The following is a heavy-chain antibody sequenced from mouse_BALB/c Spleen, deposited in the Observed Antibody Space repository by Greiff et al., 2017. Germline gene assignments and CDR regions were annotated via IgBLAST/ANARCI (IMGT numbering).Heavy chain of an antibody. CDR3: DRHGSSSLDYAMDY. CDR1: GFTFSSYT. D-gene: IGHD1-1*01. Sequence: EVQLVESGGGLVQPGGSLKLSCAASGFTFSSYTMSWVRQTPEKRLEWVAYISNGGGSTYYPDTVKGRFTISRDNAKNTLYLQMSSLKSEDTAMYYCDRHGSSSLDYAMDYWGQGTSVTVSS. J-gene: IGHJ4*01. V-gene: IGHV5-12-2*01. CDR2: ISNGGGST.